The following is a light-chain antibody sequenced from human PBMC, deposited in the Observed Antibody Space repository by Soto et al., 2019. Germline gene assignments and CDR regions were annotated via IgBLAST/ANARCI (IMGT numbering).Light chain of an antibody. V-gene: IGKV1-9*01. Sequence: DIQLTQSPSFLSASVGDRVTITCRASQGISSYLAWYQQKPGKDPKLLIYAASTLQSGVPSRFSGSGSGTEFTLTISSLQPEDFATYFCQQLNSYPPFFGQGTKLEIK. CDR2: AAS. CDR1: QGISSY. J-gene: IGKJ2*01. CDR3: QQLNSYPPF.